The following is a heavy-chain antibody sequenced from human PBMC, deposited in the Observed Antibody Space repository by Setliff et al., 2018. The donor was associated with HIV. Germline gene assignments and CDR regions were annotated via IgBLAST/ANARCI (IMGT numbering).Heavy chain of an antibody. J-gene: IGHJ5*02. CDR1: GGSISNSRYY. D-gene: IGHD2-21*02. V-gene: IGHV4-61*01. CDR2: IYYSGST. Sequence: PSETLSLTCTVSGGSISNSRYYWSWIRQPPGKGLEWIGSIYYSGSTNYNPSLKSRVTISVDTSKNQFSLKLSSVTAADTAVYYCARGIVTLGGTLNWFDPWGQGTLVTVSS. CDR3: ARGIVTLGGTLNWFDP.